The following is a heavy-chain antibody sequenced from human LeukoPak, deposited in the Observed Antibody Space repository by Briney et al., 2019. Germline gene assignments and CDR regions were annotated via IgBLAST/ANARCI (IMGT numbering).Heavy chain of an antibody. CDR1: GGSISSSNW. V-gene: IGHV4-4*02. Sequence: SETLSLTCAISGGSISSSNWWSWVRQPPGKGLEWIGEINHSGSTKYNPSMKSRVTISVDTSKNQFSLRLNSVTAADTAIYYCARVGHPTQRRVLSTVTVPTAGAFDIWGQGTMVTVSS. D-gene: IGHD4-17*01. J-gene: IGHJ3*02. CDR3: ARVGHPTQRRVLSTVTVPTAGAFDI. CDR2: INHSGST.